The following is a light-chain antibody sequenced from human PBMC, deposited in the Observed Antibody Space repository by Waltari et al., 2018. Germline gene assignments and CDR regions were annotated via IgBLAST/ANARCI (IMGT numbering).Light chain of an antibody. CDR2: DAS. CDR3: QKYGTRPAT. V-gene: IGKV3-20*01. J-gene: IGKJ1*01. Sequence: EIVLTQSPASLSLSPGDRATLSCRASQSVGRTLAWYQQRPGQAPRLLIYDASTRATGIPDRFSGSGSGTDFSLTISRLEPEDFAVYYCQKYGTRPATFGQGTKVEFK. CDR1: QSVGRT.